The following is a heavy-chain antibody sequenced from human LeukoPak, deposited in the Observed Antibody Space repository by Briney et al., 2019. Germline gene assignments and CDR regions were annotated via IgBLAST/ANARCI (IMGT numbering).Heavy chain of an antibody. CDR2: INHSGST. D-gene: IGHD6-13*01. V-gene: IGHV4-34*01. Sequence: PSETLSLTCAVYGGSFSGYYWSWIRQPPGKGLEWIGEINHSGSTSYNPSLKSRVTISVDTSKNQFSLKLSSVTAADTAVYYCARGRRAAAGKGDYWGQGTLVTVSS. CDR1: GGSFSGYY. J-gene: IGHJ4*02. CDR3: ARGRRAAAGKGDY.